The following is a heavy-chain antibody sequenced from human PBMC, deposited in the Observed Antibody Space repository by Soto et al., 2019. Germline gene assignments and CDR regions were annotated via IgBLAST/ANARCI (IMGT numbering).Heavy chain of an antibody. Sequence: GASVKVSCKASGYTFTSYGISWVRQAPGQGLEWMGWISAYNGNTNYAQKLQGRVTMTTDTSTSTAYMELRSLRSDDTAVYYCARDGSDIWGYDSSGYPPFDYWGQGTLVTVSS. CDR3: ARDGSDIWGYDSSGYPPFDY. CDR1: GYTFTSYG. D-gene: IGHD3-22*01. J-gene: IGHJ4*02. V-gene: IGHV1-18*01. CDR2: ISAYNGNT.